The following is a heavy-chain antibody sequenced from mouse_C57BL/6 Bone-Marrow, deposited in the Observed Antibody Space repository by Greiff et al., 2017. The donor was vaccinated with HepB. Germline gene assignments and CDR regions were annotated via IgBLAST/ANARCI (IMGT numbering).Heavy chain of an antibody. CDR2: ISSGGSYT. D-gene: IGHD1-1*01. CDR3: ARRGITTVVADY. Sequence: DVMLVESGGDLVKPGGSLKLSCAASGFTFSSYGMSWVRQTPDKRLEWVATISSGGSYTYYPDSVKGRFTISRDNAKNTLYLQMSSLKSEDTAMYYCARRGITTVVADYWGQGTTLTVSS. J-gene: IGHJ2*01. V-gene: IGHV5-6*02. CDR1: GFTFSSYG.